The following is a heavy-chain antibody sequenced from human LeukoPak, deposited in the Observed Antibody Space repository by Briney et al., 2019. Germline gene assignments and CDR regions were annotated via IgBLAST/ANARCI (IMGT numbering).Heavy chain of an antibody. V-gene: IGHV3-23*01. CDR3: AKDHTQYYYDSSGYYYDY. CDR2: ISGSGGST. Sequence: PGGSLRLSCAASGFTFSSYSMNWVRQAPGKGLEWVSAISGSGGSTYYADSVKGRFTISRDNSKNTLYLQMNSLRAEDTAVYYCAKDHTQYYYDSSGYYYDYWGQGTLVTVSS. D-gene: IGHD3-22*01. CDR1: GFTFSSYS. J-gene: IGHJ4*02.